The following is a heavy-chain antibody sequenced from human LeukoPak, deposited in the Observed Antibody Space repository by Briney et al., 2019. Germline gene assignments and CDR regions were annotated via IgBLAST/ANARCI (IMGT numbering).Heavy chain of an antibody. V-gene: IGHV3-7*03. CDR2: IKQDGSEK. Sequence: GGSLRLSCVASGLTFSGQWMSWVRQAPGKGLEWVANIKQDGSEKNYVDSVKGRFTISRDNAKDSLYLQMNRLRVEDTAVYFCARDNPFGGYWGQGTLVTVSS. CDR1: GLTFSGQW. J-gene: IGHJ4*02. D-gene: IGHD3-16*01. CDR3: ARDNPFGGY.